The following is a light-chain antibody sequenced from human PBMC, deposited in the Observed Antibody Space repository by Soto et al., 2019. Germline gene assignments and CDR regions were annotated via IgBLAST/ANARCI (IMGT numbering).Light chain of an antibody. V-gene: IGLV2-11*01. CDR1: TNDVGGYDY. J-gene: IGLJ3*02. CDR2: DVN. CDR3: CSYLGTYTPNWV. Sequence: QSVLTQPRSVSGSPGQSVTIFCTGTTNDVGGYDYVSWYQQHPVKPPKLIIFDVNKRPSGVPDRFSGSKSGNTASLTISGLQAEDEGDYYCCSYLGTYTPNWVFGGGTKLTVL.